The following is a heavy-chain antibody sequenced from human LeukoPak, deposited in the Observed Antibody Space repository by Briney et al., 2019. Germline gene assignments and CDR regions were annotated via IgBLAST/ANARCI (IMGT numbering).Heavy chain of an antibody. J-gene: IGHJ4*02. CDR1: GYSISSGYY. CDR2: IYHSGST. Sequence: SETLSLTCTVSGYSISSGYYWGWIRQPPGKGLEWIGSIYHSGSTYYNPSLKSRVTISVDTSKNQFSLKLSSVTAADTAIYYCARDFLGRSGEWVEIATGAFDYWGQGSLVTVSS. CDR3: ARDFLGRSGEWVEIATGAFDY. D-gene: IGHD5-24*01. V-gene: IGHV4-38-2*02.